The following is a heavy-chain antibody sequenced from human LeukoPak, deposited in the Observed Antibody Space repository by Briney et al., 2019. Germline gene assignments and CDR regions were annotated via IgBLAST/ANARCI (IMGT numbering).Heavy chain of an antibody. Sequence: GGSLRLSCAASGFTFSSYAMSWVRQAPGKGLEWVSSISSSSYIYYADSVKGRFTISRDSAKNSLYLQMNSLRAEDTAVYYCARFSHRAVAGTDWFDPWGQGTLVTVSS. D-gene: IGHD6-19*01. J-gene: IGHJ5*02. CDR1: GFTFSSYA. V-gene: IGHV3-21*01. CDR2: ISSSSYI. CDR3: ARFSHRAVAGTDWFDP.